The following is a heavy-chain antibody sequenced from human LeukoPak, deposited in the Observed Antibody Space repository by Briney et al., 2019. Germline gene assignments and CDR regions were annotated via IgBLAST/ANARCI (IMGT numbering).Heavy chain of an antibody. Sequence: ASVKVSCKASGYTFTSYDINWVRQATGQGFEWMGWMNPNSGNTGYAQKFQGRVTMTRNTSISPAYMELSSLRSEDTAVYYCARQGAPGYSSGWFLRSYYYYYYYMDVWGKGTTVTVSS. CDR1: GYTFTSYD. J-gene: IGHJ6*03. CDR2: MNPNSGNT. CDR3: ARQGAPGYSSGWFLRSYYYYYYYMDV. D-gene: IGHD6-19*01. V-gene: IGHV1-8*01.